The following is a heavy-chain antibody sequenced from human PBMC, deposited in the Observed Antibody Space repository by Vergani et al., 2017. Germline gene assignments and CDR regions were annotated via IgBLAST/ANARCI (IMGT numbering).Heavy chain of an antibody. D-gene: IGHD5-12*01. CDR3: ARDGGANSGYDYDYYYGMDV. Sequence: QVQLVQSGAEVKKPGASVKVSCKASGYTFTSYGISWVRQAPGQGLEWMGWISAYNGHTNYAQKLQGRVTMTTDTSTSTAYMELRSLRSDDTAVYYCARDGGANSGYDYDYYYGMDVWGQGTTVTVSS. V-gene: IGHV1-18*01. CDR2: ISAYNGHT. CDR1: GYTFTSYG. J-gene: IGHJ6*02.